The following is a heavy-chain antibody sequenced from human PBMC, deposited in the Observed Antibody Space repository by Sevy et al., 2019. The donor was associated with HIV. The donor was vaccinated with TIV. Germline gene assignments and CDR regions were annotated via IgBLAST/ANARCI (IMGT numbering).Heavy chain of an antibody. CDR2: MNPNSGNT. V-gene: IGHV1-8*01. Sequence: ASVKVSCKASGYTFTSYDINWVRQATGQGLEWMGWMNPNSGNTGYAQKFQGRVTMTRNTSISTAYMELSSLRSEETAVYYCARGTRYFDWLRYYYYGMDVWGQGTTVTVSS. CDR1: GYTFTSYD. CDR3: ARGTRYFDWLRYYYYGMDV. D-gene: IGHD3-9*01. J-gene: IGHJ6*02.